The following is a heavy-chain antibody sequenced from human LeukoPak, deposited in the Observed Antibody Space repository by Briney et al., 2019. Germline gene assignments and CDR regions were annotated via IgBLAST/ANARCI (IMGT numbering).Heavy chain of an antibody. CDR2: IKGDGSST. D-gene: IGHD2-2*01. CDR3: AKWGKPNLIVVVPAARSLFGY. J-gene: IGHJ4*02. Sequence: GGSLRLSCVASAFTFNNYWMHWVRQAPGKGLVWVSRIKGDGSSTNYADSVRGRFTISRDNSKNTLYLQMNSLRAEDTAVYYCAKWGKPNLIVVVPAARSLFGYWGQGPLVTVSS. V-gene: IGHV3-74*01. CDR1: AFTFNNYW.